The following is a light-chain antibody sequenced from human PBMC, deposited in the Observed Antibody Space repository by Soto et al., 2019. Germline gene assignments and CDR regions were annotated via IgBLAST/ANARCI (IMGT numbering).Light chain of an antibody. Sequence: DFVMTQSPASLPVTPGEPASISCRSSHSLLDSDDGITYLDWFLQKPGQSPQLLIYTVSYRASGVPDRFSGSGSGTDFTLKISRVEAEDVGVYFRMQRIRFPLTFGGGTKVDIK. CDR1: HSLLDSDDGITY. CDR2: TVS. V-gene: IGKV2-40*01. CDR3: MQRIRFPLT. J-gene: IGKJ4*01.